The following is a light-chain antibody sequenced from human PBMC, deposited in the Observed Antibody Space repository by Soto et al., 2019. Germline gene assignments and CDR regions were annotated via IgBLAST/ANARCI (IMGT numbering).Light chain of an antibody. CDR3: QQYGSSRT. J-gene: IGKJ1*01. CDR2: GAS. Sequence: EIVLTQSPGTLSLSPGERATLSCRASQSVSSSYLAWYQQKPGQAPRLLIYGASSRATGIPDRFSGSGSGKDFTSTISRLEPEAFAVYYCQQYGSSRTFGQGTKVEIK. CDR1: QSVSSSY. V-gene: IGKV3-20*01.